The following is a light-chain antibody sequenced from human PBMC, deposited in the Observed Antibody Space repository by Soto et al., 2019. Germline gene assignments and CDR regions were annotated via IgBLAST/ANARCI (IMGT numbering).Light chain of an antibody. CDR3: QQYNSYSPT. J-gene: IGKJ1*01. CDR1: QSISVW. Sequence: DIQMTQSPSTLSASLGDRVTTTCRASQSISVWLAWYQQKAGKAPNLLIYKASRLESGVPSRFSGSGSETEFTLTISGLQPGDSATYYCQQYNSYSPTFGQGTKVDIK. V-gene: IGKV1-5*03. CDR2: KAS.